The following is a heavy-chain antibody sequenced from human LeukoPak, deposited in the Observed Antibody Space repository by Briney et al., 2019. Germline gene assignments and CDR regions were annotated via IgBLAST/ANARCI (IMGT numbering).Heavy chain of an antibody. CDR3: ASRRGPYYYDTRGAFDI. CDR1: GGSFSGYY. J-gene: IGHJ3*02. D-gene: IGHD3-22*01. CDR2: INHSGST. Sequence: SETLSLTCAVYGGSFSGYYWSWIRQPPGKGLEWIGEINHSGSTNYNPSLKSRVTISVDTSKNQFSLKLSSVTAADTAVYYCASRRGPYYYDTRGAFDIWGQGTMVTVSS. V-gene: IGHV4-34*01.